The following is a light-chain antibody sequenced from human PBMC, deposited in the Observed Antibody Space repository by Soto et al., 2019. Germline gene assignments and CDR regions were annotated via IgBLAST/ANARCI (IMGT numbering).Light chain of an antibody. CDR1: SSDVGGYNY. V-gene: IGLV2-8*01. CDR2: EVY. J-gene: IGLJ1*01. CDR3: SSYVGTNSYV. Sequence: QSVLTQPPSASGSPGQSVTISCTGTSSDVGGYNYVSWYQHHPGKAPKLIIYEVYTRPSGVPDRFSGSKSGNTAALTVSGLQAEDEADYYGSSYVGTNSYVFGTGTKLTVL.